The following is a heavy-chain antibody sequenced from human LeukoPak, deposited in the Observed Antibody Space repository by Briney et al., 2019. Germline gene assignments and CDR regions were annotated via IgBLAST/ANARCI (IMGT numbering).Heavy chain of an antibody. Sequence: SGESLKISCKNSGYNFTNYWIAWVRQMPGKGLEWMGIIYPGDSDTRYSPSFQGQVTISADKSISTAYLQWSSLKASDTAMYYCARREDYYYGMDVWGQGTTVTVSS. J-gene: IGHJ6*02. CDR1: GYNFTNYW. CDR2: IYPGDSDT. CDR3: ARREDYYYGMDV. V-gene: IGHV5-51*01.